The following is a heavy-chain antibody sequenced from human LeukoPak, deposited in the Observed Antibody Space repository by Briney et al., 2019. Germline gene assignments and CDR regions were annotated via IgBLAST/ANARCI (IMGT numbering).Heavy chain of an antibody. V-gene: IGHV1-2*02. CDR3: ARGYGSGGRRFDY. Sequence: ASVKVSCKASGYTFTGYYMHWVRQAPGQGLEWMGWINPNSGGTNYAQKFQGRVTMTRDTSTSTVYMELSSLRSEDTAVYYCARGYGSGGRRFDYWGQGTLVTVSS. D-gene: IGHD3-10*01. CDR1: GYTFTGYY. CDR2: INPNSGGT. J-gene: IGHJ4*02.